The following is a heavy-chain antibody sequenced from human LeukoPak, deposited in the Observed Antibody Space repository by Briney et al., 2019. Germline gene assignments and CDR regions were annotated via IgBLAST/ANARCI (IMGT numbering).Heavy chain of an antibody. CDR3: ARAQMPIAAAGSDY. J-gene: IGHJ4*02. D-gene: IGHD6-13*01. V-gene: IGHV3-30-3*01. Sequence: GRSLRLSCAASGFTFSSYAMHWVRQAPGKGLGWVAVISYDGSNKYYADSVKGRFTISRDNSKNTLYLQMNSLRAEDTAVYYCARAQMPIAAAGSDYWGQGTLVTVSS. CDR2: ISYDGSNK. CDR1: GFTFSSYA.